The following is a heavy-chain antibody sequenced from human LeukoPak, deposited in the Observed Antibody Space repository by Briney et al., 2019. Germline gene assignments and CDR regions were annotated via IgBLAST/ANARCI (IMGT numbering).Heavy chain of an antibody. Sequence: GGSLRFSCAASGFTFSHAWMSWVRQAPGKGLEWVGRIRSNTDGGTTDYGASVKGRFTISRDDSKNTLYLQMNSLKTEDTAVYYCSTDKYGSGSHLDYWGQGILVTVSS. J-gene: IGHJ4*02. CDR3: STDKYGSGSHLDY. CDR1: GFTFSHAW. CDR2: IRSNTDGGTT. V-gene: IGHV3-15*01. D-gene: IGHD3-10*01.